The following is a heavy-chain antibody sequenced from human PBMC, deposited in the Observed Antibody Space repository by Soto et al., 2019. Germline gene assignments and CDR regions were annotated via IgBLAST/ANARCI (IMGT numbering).Heavy chain of an antibody. CDR1: GGSISGSY. D-gene: IGHD6-19*01. J-gene: IGHJ4*02. CDR3: ARSVAVPGARIDY. Sequence: SETLSLTCSVSGGSISGSYWRWIRQSPGKGLEWLGYVYYTGSTNYSPSLRSRISISVDTSKNEFSLRLSSVTAADTAVYFCARSVAVPGARIDYWGQGTQVTVSS. CDR2: VYYTGST. V-gene: IGHV4-59*12.